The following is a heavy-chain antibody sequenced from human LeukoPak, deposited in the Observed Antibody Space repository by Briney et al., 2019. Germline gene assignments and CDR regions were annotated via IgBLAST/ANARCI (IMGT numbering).Heavy chain of an antibody. CDR2: IYTSGST. V-gene: IGHV4-4*09. CDR3: ARHYNDFWSGPYFDY. Sequence: SETLSLTCTVSGGSISSYYWSWTRQPPGKGLEWIGYIYTSGSTNYNPSLKSRVTISVDTSKNQFSLKLSSVTAADTAVYYCARHYNDFWSGPYFDYWGQGTLVTVSS. J-gene: IGHJ4*02. D-gene: IGHD3-3*01. CDR1: GGSISSYY.